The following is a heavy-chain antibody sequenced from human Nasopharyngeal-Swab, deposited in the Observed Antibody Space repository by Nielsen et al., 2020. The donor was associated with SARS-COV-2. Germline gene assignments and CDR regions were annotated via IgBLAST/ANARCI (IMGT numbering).Heavy chain of an antibody. CDR1: EFTFRTYA. V-gene: IGHV3-23*01. Sequence: GGSLRLSCPASEFTFRTYAMSWVRQAPGKGLEWVSAIGGVGSPTFYADSVNSRFTIPRDNSKNMLFLQMNSLTADDTAVYYCAKHSPHSPPGDRVFDYWGQGTLVTVSS. D-gene: IGHD7-27*01. J-gene: IGHJ4*02. CDR2: IGGVGSPT. CDR3: AKHSPHSPPGDRVFDY.